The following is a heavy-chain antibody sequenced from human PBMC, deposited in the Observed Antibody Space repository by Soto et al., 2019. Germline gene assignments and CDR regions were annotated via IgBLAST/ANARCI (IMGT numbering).Heavy chain of an antibody. CDR3: ASVSDCSSTSCPFYYYMDV. D-gene: IGHD2-2*01. Sequence: ASVKVSCKASGGTFSSYTISWVRQAPGQGLEWMGRIIPILGIANYAQKFQGRVTITADKSTSTAYMELSSLRSEDTAVYYCASVSDCSSTSCPFYYYMDVWGKGTTVTVSS. J-gene: IGHJ6*03. V-gene: IGHV1-69*02. CDR2: IIPILGIA. CDR1: GGTFSSYT.